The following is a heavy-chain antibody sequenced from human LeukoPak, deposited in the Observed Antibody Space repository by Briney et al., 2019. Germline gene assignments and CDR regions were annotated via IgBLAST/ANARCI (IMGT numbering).Heavy chain of an antibody. CDR1: GGSISSYY. J-gene: IGHJ4*02. CDR3: AKAKGVVISDSFDY. CDR2: INHSGST. D-gene: IGHD3-3*01. Sequence: SETLSLTCIVSGGSISSYYWSWIRQPPGKGLEWIGEINHSGSTNYNPSLKSRVTISVDTSKNQFSLKLSSVTAADTAVYYCAKAKGVVISDSFDYWGQGTLVTVSS. V-gene: IGHV4-59*08.